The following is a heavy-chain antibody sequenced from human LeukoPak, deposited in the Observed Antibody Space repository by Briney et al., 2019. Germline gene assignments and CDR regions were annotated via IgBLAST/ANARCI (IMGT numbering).Heavy chain of an antibody. Sequence: TGGSLRLSCAASGFRFSSYGMHWVRQAPGKGLEWVAVISDDGSNKYYADSVKGRFTISRDNSKNTLYLQMNSLRAEDTAVYYCARDWGLLDYWGQGTLVTVSS. CDR3: ARDWGLLDY. CDR2: ISDDGSNK. V-gene: IGHV3-30*03. CDR1: GFRFSSYG. D-gene: IGHD3-10*01. J-gene: IGHJ4*02.